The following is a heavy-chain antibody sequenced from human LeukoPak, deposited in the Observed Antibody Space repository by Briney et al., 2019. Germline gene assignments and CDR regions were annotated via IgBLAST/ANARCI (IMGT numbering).Heavy chain of an antibody. J-gene: IGHJ6*03. CDR2: IYTSGST. Sequence: SETLSLTCTVSGGSISSGSYYWSWIRRPAGKGLEWIGRIYTSGSTNYNPSLKSRVTMSVDTSKNQFSLKLSSVTAADTAVYYCARDRGDVLRFLEWPGTDPYYYYYMDVWGKGTTVTVSS. CDR1: GGSISSGSYY. D-gene: IGHD3-3*01. V-gene: IGHV4-61*02. CDR3: ARDRGDVLRFLEWPGTDPYYYYYMDV.